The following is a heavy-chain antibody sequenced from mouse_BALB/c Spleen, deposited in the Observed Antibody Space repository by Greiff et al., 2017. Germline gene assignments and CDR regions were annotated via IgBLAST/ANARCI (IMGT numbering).Heavy chain of an antibody. Sequence: DVHLVESGGGLVKPGGSLKLSCAASGFTFSSYTMSWVRQTPEKRLEWVATISSGGSYTYYPDSVKGRFTISRDNAKNTLYLQMSSLKSEDTAMYYCTREDSAYWGQGTLVTVSA. V-gene: IGHV5-6-4*01. CDR2: ISSGGSYT. CDR3: TREDSAY. J-gene: IGHJ3*01. CDR1: GFTFSSYT.